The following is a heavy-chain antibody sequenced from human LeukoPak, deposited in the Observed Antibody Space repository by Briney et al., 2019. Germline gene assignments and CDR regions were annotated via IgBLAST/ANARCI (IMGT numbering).Heavy chain of an antibody. CDR3: AKDPHTGYSFAY. CDR1: GFTFSSYA. J-gene: IGHJ4*02. CDR2: LSGSGGST. D-gene: IGHD5-18*01. Sequence: GGSLRLSCVFSGFTFSSYAMSWVRQAPGRGLEWVSSLSGSGGSTYYADSVKGRFTISRDNSKNTLYLQMNSLRVEDTAVYYCAKDPHTGYSFAYWGQGTLVTVSS. V-gene: IGHV3-23*01.